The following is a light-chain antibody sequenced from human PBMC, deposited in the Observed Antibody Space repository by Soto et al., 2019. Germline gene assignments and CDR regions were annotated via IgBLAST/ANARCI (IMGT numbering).Light chain of an antibody. CDR2: HVV. J-gene: IGLJ2*01. Sequence: QSVLTQPASVSGSPGQSITISCTGSSSDVGGYNYVSWYQQHPGKAPKLMIYHVVQRPSGVPDRFSGSKSGTTASLIISGLQAEDEADYFCCSYADGQTLAFGGGTQLTVL. V-gene: IGLV2-11*01. CDR1: SSDVGGYNY. CDR3: CSYADGQTLA.